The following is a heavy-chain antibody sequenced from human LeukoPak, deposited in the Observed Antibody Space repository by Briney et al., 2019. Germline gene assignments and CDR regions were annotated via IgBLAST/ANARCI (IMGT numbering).Heavy chain of an antibody. CDR2: INPNSGGT. J-gene: IGHJ3*02. D-gene: IGHD6-6*01. V-gene: IGHV1-2*02. CDR1: GYTFTGYY. Sequence: ASVKVSCKASGYTFTGYYMHWVRQAPGQGLEWMGWINPNSGGTNYAQKFQGRVTMTRDTSISTAYMELSSLRAEDTAVYYCANKPLRSSPDAFDIWGQGTTVTVSS. CDR3: ANKPLRSSPDAFDI.